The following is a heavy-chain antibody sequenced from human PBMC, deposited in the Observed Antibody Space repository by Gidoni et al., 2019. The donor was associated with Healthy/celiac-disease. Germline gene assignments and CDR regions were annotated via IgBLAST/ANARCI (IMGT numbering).Heavy chain of an antibody. V-gene: IGHV3-48*02. J-gene: IGHJ5*02. CDR3: ARGRTVVNQRWFDP. CDR1: GFTFSSYS. CDR2: ISSSSSTT. Sequence: EVQLVESVGGLVQPGGSLRLSCAASGFTFSSYSMNWVRQAPGKGLEWVSYISSSSSTTYYADSVKGRFTISRDNAKNSLYLQMNSLRDEDTAVYYCARGRTVVNQRWFDPWGQGTLVTVSS. D-gene: IGHD2-15*01.